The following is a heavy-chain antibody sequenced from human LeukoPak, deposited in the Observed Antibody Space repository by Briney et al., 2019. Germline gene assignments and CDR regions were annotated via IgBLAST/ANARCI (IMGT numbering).Heavy chain of an antibody. D-gene: IGHD3-22*01. Sequence: SETLSLTCTVSGGSISSYYWSWIRQPPGKGLEWIGYVYYSGSTNYNPSLKSRVTISVDTSKNQFSLKLSSVTAADTAVYYCAREAHYYYDSSGYYLTAHDAFDIWGQGTMVTVSS. CDR2: VYYSGST. V-gene: IGHV4-59*01. J-gene: IGHJ3*02. CDR3: AREAHYYYDSSGYYLTAHDAFDI. CDR1: GGSISSYY.